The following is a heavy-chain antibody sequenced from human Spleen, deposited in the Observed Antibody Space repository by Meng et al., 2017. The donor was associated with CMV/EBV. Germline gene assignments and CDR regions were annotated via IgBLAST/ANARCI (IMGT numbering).Heavy chain of an antibody. CDR1: GGTFSSYA. CDR2: IIPILGTA. V-gene: IGHV1-69*05. J-gene: IGHJ6*02. Sequence: SVKVSCKASGGTFSSYAISWVRQAPGKGLEWMGGIIPILGTANYEQKFQGRVTITTDESTITAYMELSSLTFEDTAVYYYAIGILADWGTKSPRYYYGMYVWGQGTTVTVSS. D-gene: IGHD7-27*01. CDR3: AIGILADWGTKSPRYYYGMYV.